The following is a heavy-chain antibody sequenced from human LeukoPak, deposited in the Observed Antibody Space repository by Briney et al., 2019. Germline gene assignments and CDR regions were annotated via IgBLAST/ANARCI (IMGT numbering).Heavy chain of an antibody. J-gene: IGHJ3*02. Sequence: SVEVSCKASGGTFSSYAISWVRQAPGQGLEWMGRIIPIFGIANYAQKFQGRVTITADKSTSTAYMELSSLRSEDTAVYYCARKYYDSSGYADAFDIWGQGTMVTVSS. D-gene: IGHD3-22*01. V-gene: IGHV1-69*04. CDR3: ARKYYDSSGYADAFDI. CDR2: IIPIFGIA. CDR1: GGTFSSYA.